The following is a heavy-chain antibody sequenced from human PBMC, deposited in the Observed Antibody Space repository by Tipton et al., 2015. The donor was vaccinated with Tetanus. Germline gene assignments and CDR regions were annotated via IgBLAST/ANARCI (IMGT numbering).Heavy chain of an antibody. J-gene: IGHJ3*01. D-gene: IGHD3-16*01. CDR2: IYPGDSYS. CDR1: GYMFSSHW. V-gene: IGHV5-51*01. CDR3: ARPLTSVAFGGFAFDV. Sequence: SGESLKISCKGSGYMFSSHWIGWVRQVPGKGLEWLGTIYPGDSYSTYSPSFEGQVTISVDRSIDTAYLQWSSLKASDTAIYYCARPLTSVAFGGFAFDVWGQGTLVTVSS.